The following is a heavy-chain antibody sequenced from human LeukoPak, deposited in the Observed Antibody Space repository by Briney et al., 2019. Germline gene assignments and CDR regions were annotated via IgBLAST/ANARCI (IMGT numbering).Heavy chain of an antibody. V-gene: IGHV1-18*04. J-gene: IGHJ4*02. D-gene: IGHD3-9*01. CDR2: ISAYNGNT. Sequence: GASVKVSCKASGYTFTSYYMNWVRQAPGQGLEWMGWISAYNGNTNYAQKLQGRVTMTTDTSTSTAYMELRSLRSDDTAVYYCARDSWEDDIETFDYWGQGTLVTVSS. CDR3: ARDSWEDDIETFDY. CDR1: GYTFTSYY.